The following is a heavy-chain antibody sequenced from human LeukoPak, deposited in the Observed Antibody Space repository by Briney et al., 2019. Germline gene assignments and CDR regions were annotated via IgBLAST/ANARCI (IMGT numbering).Heavy chain of an antibody. D-gene: IGHD3-10*01. CDR3: ARDISYYYGSGSYV. Sequence: ASETLSLTCAVYGGSFSGYYWSWIRQPPGKGLEWIGYIYYSGSTNYNPSLKSRVTISVDTSKNHFSLKLSSVTAADTAVYYCARDISYYYGSGSYVWGQGTLVTVSS. J-gene: IGHJ4*02. CDR2: IYYSGST. CDR1: GGSFSGYY. V-gene: IGHV4-59*12.